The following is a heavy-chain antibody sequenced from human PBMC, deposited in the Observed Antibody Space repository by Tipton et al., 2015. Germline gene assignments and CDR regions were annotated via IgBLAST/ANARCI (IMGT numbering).Heavy chain of an antibody. Sequence: LRLSCSVSSDSISKYYWSWIRQPPGKELEWIGYIQYSGSTNYNPSLKSRVTISVDTSKNQFSLKLSSVTAADTAAYYCARGELLEFDSWGQGTLVTVSS. CDR2: IQYSGST. D-gene: IGHD1-26*01. V-gene: IGHV4-59*08. J-gene: IGHJ4*02. CDR3: ARGELLEFDS. CDR1: SDSISKYY.